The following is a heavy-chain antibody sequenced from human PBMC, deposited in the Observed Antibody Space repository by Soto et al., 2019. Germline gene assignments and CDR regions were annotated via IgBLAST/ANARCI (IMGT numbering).Heavy chain of an antibody. D-gene: IGHD1-7*01. CDR2: INAGNGNT. CDR3: ASNHPGTTPYGMDV. J-gene: IGHJ6*02. Sequence: QVQLVQSGAEEKKPGASVKVSCKASGYTFTSYAMHWVRQAPGQRLEWMGWINAGNGNTKYSQKFQGRVTITRDTSASTAYMELSSLISEDTAVYYCASNHPGTTPYGMDVWGQGTTVTVSS. CDR1: GYTFTSYA. V-gene: IGHV1-3*05.